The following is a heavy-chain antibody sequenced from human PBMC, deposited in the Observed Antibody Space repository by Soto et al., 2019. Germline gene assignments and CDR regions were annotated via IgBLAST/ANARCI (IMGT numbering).Heavy chain of an antibody. J-gene: IGHJ4*02. Sequence: EVQLVESGGVVVQPGGSLRLSCAASGFTFDDYTMYWVRQAPGKGLEWVSVISWDGGSTYYADSVKGRFTISRDNSKNSLSLQMNSLRTEDTAWSYCTKDNGFYDSGGYFDYWGQGTLVTVSS. CDR1: GFTFDDYT. V-gene: IGHV3-43*01. D-gene: IGHD3-22*01. CDR2: ISWDGGST. CDR3: TKDNGFYDSGGYFDY.